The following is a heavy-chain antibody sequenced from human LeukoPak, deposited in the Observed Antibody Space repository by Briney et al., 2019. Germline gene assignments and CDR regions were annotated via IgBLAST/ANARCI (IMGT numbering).Heavy chain of an antibody. J-gene: IGHJ4*02. Sequence: GGSLRLSCEVSGVTVTSSYMSWVRQAPGKGLEWVSVIYSGGDTYYADSVKGRCTVSRDISKNTLYLQMNSLRAEDTAVYYCARGNTGYISNWGRDFDCWGQGTLVTVSS. D-gene: IGHD7-27*01. CDR1: GVTVTSSY. V-gene: IGHV3-66*01. CDR2: IYSGGDT. CDR3: ARGNTGYISNWGRDFDC.